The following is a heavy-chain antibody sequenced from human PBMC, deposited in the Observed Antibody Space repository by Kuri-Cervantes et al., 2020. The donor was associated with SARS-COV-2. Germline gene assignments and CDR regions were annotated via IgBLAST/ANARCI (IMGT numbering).Heavy chain of an antibody. D-gene: IGHD6-6*01. J-gene: IGHJ6*03. Sequence: GSLRLSCAASGFTFSSYGMHWVRQAPGKGLEWVAFIRYDGSNKYYADSVKGRFTISRNNSKNTLYLQMNSLRAEDTAVYYCAKDQFREQLDPMDVWGKGTTVTVSS. CDR1: GFTFSSYG. CDR3: AKDQFREQLDPMDV. CDR2: IRYDGSNK. V-gene: IGHV3-30*02.